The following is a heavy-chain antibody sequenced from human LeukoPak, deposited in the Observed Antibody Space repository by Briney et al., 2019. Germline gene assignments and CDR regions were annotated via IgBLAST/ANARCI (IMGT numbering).Heavy chain of an antibody. D-gene: IGHD5-18*01. CDR3: AKRIQSAMAMGY. J-gene: IGHJ4*02. CDR2: ISGSGFST. V-gene: IGHV3-23*01. CDR1: GFTFSSYG. Sequence: WGSLRLSCAATGFTFSSYGMNWVRQAPGKGLEWVSAISGSGFSTYYADSVKGRFTISRDNSKNTMYLQMNSLRAEDTAVYYCAKRIQSAMAMGYWGQGTLVTVSS.